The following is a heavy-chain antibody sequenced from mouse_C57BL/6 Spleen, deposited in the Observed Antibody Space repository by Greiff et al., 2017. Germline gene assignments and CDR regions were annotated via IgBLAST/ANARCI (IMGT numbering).Heavy chain of an antibody. CDR3: AREDYGSSYGYFDV. CDR1: GYAFSSYW. Sequence: QVQLQQSGAELVKPGASVKISCKASGYAFSSYWMNWVKQRTGKGHEWIGQIYPGDGDTNYNGKFKGKATLTADKSSSTAYMQLSSLTSEDSAVYFCAREDYGSSYGYFDVWGTGTTVTVSS. J-gene: IGHJ1*03. CDR2: IYPGDGDT. D-gene: IGHD1-1*01. V-gene: IGHV1-80*01.